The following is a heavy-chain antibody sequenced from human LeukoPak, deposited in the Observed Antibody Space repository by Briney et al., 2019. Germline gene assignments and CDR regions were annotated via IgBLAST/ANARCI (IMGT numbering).Heavy chain of an antibody. J-gene: IGHJ4*02. CDR2: ISSSSSYI. CDR1: GFTFSSYS. D-gene: IGHD5-18*01. Sequence: GGSLRLSCAASGFTFSSYSTNWVRQAPGKGLEWVSSISSSSSYIYYADSVKGRFTISRDNAKNSLYLQMNSLRAEDTAVYYCARGLDTAMVGWGQGTLVTVSS. V-gene: IGHV3-21*01. CDR3: ARGLDTAMVG.